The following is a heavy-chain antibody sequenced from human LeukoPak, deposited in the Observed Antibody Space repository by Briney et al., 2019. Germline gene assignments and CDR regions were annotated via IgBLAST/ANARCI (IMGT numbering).Heavy chain of an antibody. V-gene: IGHV1-18*04. D-gene: IGHD6-19*01. CDR3: AREAGGYSSGWYQFHFDY. CDR1: GYTFINYG. Sequence: ASVKVSCKASGYTFINYGISWVRQAPGQGLEWMGWINTYSGNTNYAQKLQGRVSMTTDTSTSIAYMEMRSLRSDDKVVYYCAREAGGYSSGWYQFHFDYWGQGTLVTVSS. CDR2: INTYSGNT. J-gene: IGHJ4*02.